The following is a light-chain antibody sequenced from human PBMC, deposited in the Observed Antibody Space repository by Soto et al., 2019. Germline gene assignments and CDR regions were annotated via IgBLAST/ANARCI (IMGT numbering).Light chain of an antibody. Sequence: QSVLTQPRSVSGSPGQSVSISCTGARSDVGGYDYVSWYQQHPDKAPKVMIYEGSKRPSGVSNRFSGSKSGNTASLTISGLQAEDEADYFCCSYAGSRTLVFGGGTKLTVL. CDR3: CSYAGSRTLV. CDR2: EGS. V-gene: IGLV2-23*01. CDR1: RSDVGGYDY. J-gene: IGLJ2*01.